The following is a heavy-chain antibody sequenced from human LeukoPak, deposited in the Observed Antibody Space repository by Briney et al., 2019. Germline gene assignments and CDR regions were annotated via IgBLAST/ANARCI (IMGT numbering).Heavy chain of an antibody. D-gene: IGHD3-16*01. J-gene: IGHJ3*02. CDR1: GFTFSSYS. V-gene: IGHV3-53*04. CDR3: AREVGGSAFDI. CDR2: IYSGGST. Sequence: GGSLRLSCAASGFTFSSYSMNWVRQAPGKGLEWVSIIYSGGSTYYADSVKGRFTISRRNSKNTLYLQMNSLRAEDTAVYYCAREVGGSAFDIWGQGTMVTVSS.